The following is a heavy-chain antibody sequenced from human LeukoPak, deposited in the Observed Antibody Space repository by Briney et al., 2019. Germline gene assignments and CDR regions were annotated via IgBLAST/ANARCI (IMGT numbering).Heavy chain of an antibody. CDR3: ARVDCPWFYDFWSGYYMGV. Sequence: ASVTVSCKASGYTFTSYDINWVRQATGQGLEWMGWMNPNSGNTGYAQKFQGRVTMTRNTSISTVYMELSSLRSEDTAVYYCARVDCPWFYDFWSGYYMGVWGQGTLVTVSS. D-gene: IGHD3-3*01. V-gene: IGHV1-8*01. J-gene: IGHJ4*02. CDR1: GYTFTSYD. CDR2: MNPNSGNT.